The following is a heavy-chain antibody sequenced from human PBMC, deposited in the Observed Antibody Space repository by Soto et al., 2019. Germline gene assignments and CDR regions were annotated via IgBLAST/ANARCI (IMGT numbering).Heavy chain of an antibody. CDR3: ARAPKVSGSSQTRPDF. D-gene: IGHD6-6*01. Sequence: EPLSLTCSIYSGSFSGYYWSWIRQPPGKGLEWIGEISQSGNTNYSPSLKSRVSISIDTSKKQFSLNLASVSAADTAVYYCARAPKVSGSSQTRPDFWGQGTLVTVSS. V-gene: IGHV4-34*01. CDR1: SGSFSGYY. J-gene: IGHJ4*02. CDR2: ISQSGNT.